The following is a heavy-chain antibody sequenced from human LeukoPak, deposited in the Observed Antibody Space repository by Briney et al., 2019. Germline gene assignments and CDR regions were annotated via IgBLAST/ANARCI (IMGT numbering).Heavy chain of an antibody. D-gene: IGHD6-13*01. J-gene: IGHJ4*02. CDR3: ARGVRIATAGTAPPPGY. V-gene: IGHV1-8*01. CDR2: MNPNSGNT. CDR1: GYTFTSYD. Sequence: GASVKVSCKASGYTFTSYDINWVRQATGQGLEWMGWMNPNSGNTGYAQKFQGRVTMTRNTSISTAYMELSSLRSEDTAVYYCARGVRIATAGTAPPPGYWGQGTLVTVSS.